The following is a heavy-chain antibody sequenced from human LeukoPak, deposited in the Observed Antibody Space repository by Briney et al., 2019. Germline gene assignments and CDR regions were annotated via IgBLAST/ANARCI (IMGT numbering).Heavy chain of an antibody. D-gene: IGHD2-21*01. J-gene: IGHJ4*02. CDR3: ARDHISFDY. V-gene: IGHV3-30*04. CDR2: ISYDGGNK. Sequence: GGSLRLSCAASGFTFSSYAMSWVRQAPGKGLEWVAVISYDGGNKYYADSVKGRFTISRDNSKNTLYLQMNSLRAEDTAVYYRARDHISFDYWGQGTLVTVSS. CDR1: GFTFSSYA.